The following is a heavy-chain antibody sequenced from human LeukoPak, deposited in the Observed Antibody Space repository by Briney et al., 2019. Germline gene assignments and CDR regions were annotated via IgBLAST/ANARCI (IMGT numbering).Heavy chain of an antibody. CDR3: ARVFGAIMYAYMDV. J-gene: IGHJ6*03. D-gene: IGHD3-3*01. CDR2: ISSSSANK. CDR1: GFIFSSYS. V-gene: IGHV3-48*04. Sequence: GGSLRLSCAAPGFIFSSYSTNWVRQAPGKGLEWVSYISSSSANKEYSDSVKGRFSISRDNAKSSLYLQINNLRAEDTAVYYCARVFGAIMYAYMDVWGKGTTVTVSS.